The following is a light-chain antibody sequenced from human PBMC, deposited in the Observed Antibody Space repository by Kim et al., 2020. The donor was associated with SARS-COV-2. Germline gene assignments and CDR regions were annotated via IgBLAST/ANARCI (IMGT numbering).Light chain of an antibody. CDR2: GAS. CDR1: QSVSSN. CDR3: QQYNYWPRT. J-gene: IGKJ2*01. V-gene: IGKV3-15*01. Sequence: SVSPGERATLSCRASQSVSSNLAWYQQKPGQAPRLLIYGASTRATDVPARFSGSVSGTEFTLTISNVQSEDFAVYYCQQYNYWPRTFGQGTKVEI.